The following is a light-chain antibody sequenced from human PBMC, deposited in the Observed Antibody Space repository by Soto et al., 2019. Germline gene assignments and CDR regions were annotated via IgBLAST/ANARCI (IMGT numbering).Light chain of an antibody. J-gene: IGKJ2*01. V-gene: IGKV3-20*01. Sequence: EIVLTQSPGTLSLSPGERATLSCRASQSVSSSYLAWYQQKPGQAPRLLIYGASSRATGIPDRFSGSGSGTDFTLTISRLEPEDVSLYYCQQYCSSHTFGQGTKLEIK. CDR1: QSVSSSY. CDR2: GAS. CDR3: QQYCSSHT.